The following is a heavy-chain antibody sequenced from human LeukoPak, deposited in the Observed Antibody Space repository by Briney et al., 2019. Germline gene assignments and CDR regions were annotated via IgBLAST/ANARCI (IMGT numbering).Heavy chain of an antibody. D-gene: IGHD3-16*01. Sequence: GGSLRLSCAASGFTFSSYSMNWVRQAPGKGLEWVSSISSSSSYIYYADSVKGRFTISRDNAKNSLYLQMNSLRAEDTAVYYCARTRAGGVVTYMDVWGKGTTVTDSS. V-gene: IGHV3-21*01. CDR1: GFTFSSYS. J-gene: IGHJ6*03. CDR2: ISSSSSYI. CDR3: ARTRAGGVVTYMDV.